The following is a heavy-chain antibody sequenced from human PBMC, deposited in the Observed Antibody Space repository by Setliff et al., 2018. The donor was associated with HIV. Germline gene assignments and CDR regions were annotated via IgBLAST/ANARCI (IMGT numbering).Heavy chain of an antibody. CDR1: HYSISSEYY. CDR2: IYQSGST. J-gene: IGHJ4*02. V-gene: IGHV4-38-2*02. D-gene: IGHD3-16*01. CDR3: ARLDTIMLYTDC. Sequence: PSETLSLTCSVSHYSISSEYYWGWLRQPPGKGLEYIGSIYQSGSTYYSPFFKSRVSMSIDTSKDQFSLRLKSLTASDTAVYYCARLDTIMLYTDCWGQGTLVTVS.